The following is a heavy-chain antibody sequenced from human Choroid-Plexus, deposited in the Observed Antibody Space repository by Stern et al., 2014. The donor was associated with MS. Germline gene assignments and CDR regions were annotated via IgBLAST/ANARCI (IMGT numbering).Heavy chain of an antibody. J-gene: IGHJ4*02. CDR2: IIPTFDTP. V-gene: IGHV1-69*01. CDR3: ARAYTYYSNSAGY. Sequence: VQLVESGAEVKKPGSSVKVSCKASGGTFSSYEITWVRQAPGQGLEWKGGIIPTFDTPTYAQKFQDRVTISADESTRTAYMELSSLKSEDTAIYFCARAYTYYSNSAGYWGQGTLVTVSS. D-gene: IGHD3-10*01. CDR1: GGTFSSYE.